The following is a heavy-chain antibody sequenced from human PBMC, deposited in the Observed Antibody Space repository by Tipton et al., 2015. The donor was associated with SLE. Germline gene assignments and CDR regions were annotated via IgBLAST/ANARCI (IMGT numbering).Heavy chain of an antibody. D-gene: IGHD6-6*01. V-gene: IGHV4-30-2*02. J-gene: IGHJ6*03. CDR3: ARSRYSSSSYYYYYMDV. Sequence: LRLSCAVSGDSISSGGYSWTWIRQPPGKGLEWIGYIYHTGSTNYNPSLKSRVTISVDTSKNQFSLKLSSVTAADTAVYYCARSRYSSSSYYYYYMDVWGKGTTVTVSS. CDR2: IYHTGST. CDR1: GDSISSGGYS.